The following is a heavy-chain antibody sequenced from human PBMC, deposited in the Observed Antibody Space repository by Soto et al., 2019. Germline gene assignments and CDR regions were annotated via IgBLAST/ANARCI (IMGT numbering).Heavy chain of an antibody. V-gene: IGHV4-31*03. CDR1: GGSLSSGGYY. D-gene: IGHD5-12*01. Sequence: QVQLQESGPGLVKPSQTLSLTCTVSGGSLSSGGYYWTWIRQHPGKGLEWIGYIYYSGSTSYNPSLKCRVTISVDTSKDQLSLKLSSVTASDTAVYYCARWLQFGSYFGMDVWGQGTTVSVSS. J-gene: IGHJ6*02. CDR3: ARWLQFGSYFGMDV. CDR2: IYYSGST.